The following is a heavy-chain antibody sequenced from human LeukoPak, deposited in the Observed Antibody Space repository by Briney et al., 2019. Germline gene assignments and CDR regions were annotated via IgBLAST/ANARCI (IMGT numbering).Heavy chain of an antibody. V-gene: IGHV1-69*06. CDR3: ADHKYYYDSSGSPPPAFDI. CDR1: GDTFSRYA. CDR2: IIPMFGSR. Sequence: SVKVSCKASGDTFSRYAISWVRQAPGQGLEWMGGIIPMFGSRDYAQKFQGRVTITADKSTSTAYMELSSLRSEDTAVYYCADHKYYYDSSGSPPPAFDIWGQGTMVTVSS. D-gene: IGHD3-22*01. J-gene: IGHJ3*02.